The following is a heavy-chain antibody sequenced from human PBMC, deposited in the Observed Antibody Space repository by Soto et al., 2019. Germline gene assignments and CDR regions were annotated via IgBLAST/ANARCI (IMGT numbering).Heavy chain of an antibody. J-gene: IGHJ3*02. V-gene: IGHV4-31*03. Sequence: QVQLQESGPGLVKPSQTLSLTCTVSGGSISSGGYYWSWIRQHPGKGLEWVGYIYYSGSTYYNPSLKSRVTISVDTSKNQFSLKLSSVTAADTAVYYCARGNQGEGYYYGSGMGAFDIWGQGTMVTVSS. CDR1: GGSISSGGYY. D-gene: IGHD3-10*01. CDR2: IYYSGST. CDR3: ARGNQGEGYYYGSGMGAFDI.